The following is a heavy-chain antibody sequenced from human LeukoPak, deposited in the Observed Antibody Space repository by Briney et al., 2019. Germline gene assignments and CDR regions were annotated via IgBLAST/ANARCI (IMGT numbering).Heavy chain of an antibody. CDR2: IIPMFGTV. J-gene: IGHJ4*02. V-gene: IGHV1-69*13. CDR1: GGIFSSYG. CDR3: FYMSISGNS. D-gene: IGHD4-23*01. Sequence: ASVKVSCKASGGIFSSYGISWVRQAPGQGLEWMGGIIPMFGTVSSTQKFQGRVTIVADEATTTPYMELKSLRSEDTATYFCFYMSISGNSWGQGTLVIVSS.